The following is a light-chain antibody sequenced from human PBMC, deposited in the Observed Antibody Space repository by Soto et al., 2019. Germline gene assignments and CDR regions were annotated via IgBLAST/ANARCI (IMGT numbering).Light chain of an antibody. V-gene: IGLV1-51*01. CDR3: GTWDSSLSAVV. CDR2: DNN. Sequence: TQPPSVSAAPGREVTMSCARSSSNIGNNYVSWYQQLPGTAPKLLIYDNNKRPSGIPDRFSGSKSGTSATLGITGLQTGDEADYYCGTWDSSLSAVVFGGGTRVTV. J-gene: IGLJ2*01. CDR1: SSNIGNNY.